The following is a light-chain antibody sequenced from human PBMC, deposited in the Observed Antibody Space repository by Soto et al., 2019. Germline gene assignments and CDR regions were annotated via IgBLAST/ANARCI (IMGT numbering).Light chain of an antibody. Sequence: EIVLTQSPGTLSLSPGDTATLSCRASQNIISSYVAWYQQRPGQTLRLLIFGGRSRAPGIRDRFRGRGSGSDFTLNISGLEPEEFAVYIWQQYGCAPYAVGQGTRLEI. V-gene: IGKV3-20*01. CDR3: QQYGCAPYA. J-gene: IGKJ2*01. CDR2: GGR. CDR1: QNIISSY.